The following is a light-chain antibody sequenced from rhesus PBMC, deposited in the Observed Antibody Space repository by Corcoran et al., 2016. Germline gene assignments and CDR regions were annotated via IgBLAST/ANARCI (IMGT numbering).Light chain of an antibody. CDR1: QGISNY. CDR3: QQHNSYPWT. CDR2: YAS. J-gene: IGKJ1*01. V-gene: IGKV1S14*01. Sequence: DIQMTQSPSSLSASVGDTVTITCRASQGISNYLAWYQPKPGKAPKPLIYYASNLESGVPSRVSGSVSGTDFTLTISSLQPEDFAIYYCQQHNSYPWTFGQGTKVEIK.